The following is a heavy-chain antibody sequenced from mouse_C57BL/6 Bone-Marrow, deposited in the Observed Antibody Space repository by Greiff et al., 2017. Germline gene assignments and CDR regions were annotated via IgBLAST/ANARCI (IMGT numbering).Heavy chain of an antibody. CDR1: GYTFTSYW. CDR2: IDPSDSYT. J-gene: IGHJ3*01. V-gene: IGHV1-50*01. D-gene: IGHD2-2*01. Sequence: QVQLQQPGAELVKPGASVKLSCKASGYTFTSYWMQWVKQRPGQGLEWIGEIDPSDSYTNYNQKFKGKATLTVDKSSSTAYMQLSSLTSEDSAVYYYAKGGGYRFAYGGQGTLVTVSA. CDR3: AKGGGYRFAY.